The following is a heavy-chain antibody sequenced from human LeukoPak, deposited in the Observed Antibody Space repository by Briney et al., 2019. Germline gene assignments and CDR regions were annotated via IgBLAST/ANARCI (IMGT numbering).Heavy chain of an antibody. CDR2: ISGSGGST. Sequence: GGSLRLSCAASGFTFSSYAMSWVRQAPGKGLEWVSAISGSGGSTYYADSVKGRFTISRDNSKNTLYLQMNSLRAEDTAVYYCARDRVVVTAIAAFDIWGQGTMVTVSS. V-gene: IGHV3-23*01. D-gene: IGHD2-21*02. CDR1: GFTFSSYA. J-gene: IGHJ3*02. CDR3: ARDRVVVTAIAAFDI.